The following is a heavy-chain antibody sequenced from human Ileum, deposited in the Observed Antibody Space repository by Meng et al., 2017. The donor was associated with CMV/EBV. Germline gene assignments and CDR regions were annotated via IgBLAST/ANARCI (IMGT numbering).Heavy chain of an antibody. CDR2: VTPDGTTT. Sequence: EVQLVESGGGLVQPGGSLRLSCAASGFTFSNYWMHWVRQAPGGGLVWLSHVTPDGTTTAYADSVKDRFTISRDNAKNSVYLQMNSLRDDDTAVYICTGGNGLESYPFDAFDIWGQGTMVTVSS. D-gene: IGHD3-16*02. J-gene: IGHJ3*02. CDR1: GFTFSNYW. CDR3: TGGNGLESYPFDAFDI. V-gene: IGHV3-74*01.